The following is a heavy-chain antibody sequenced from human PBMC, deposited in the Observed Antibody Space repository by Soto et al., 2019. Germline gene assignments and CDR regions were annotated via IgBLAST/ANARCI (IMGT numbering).Heavy chain of an antibody. CDR1: GGSFNDFY. V-gene: IGHV4-34*01. J-gene: IGHJ6*02. CDR3: ARGQLVWYGDLTPYHRDMDV. CDR2: ISHDGGT. Sequence: PSETLSLTCAFYGGSFNDFYWSWVRQSPGKGLEWVGEISHDGGTNYSPSLASRVSISVATSKNQFSLHLRSVTAPDTGLYYCARGQLVWYGDLTPYHRDMDVWGQGTTVTVSS. D-gene: IGHD3-10*01.